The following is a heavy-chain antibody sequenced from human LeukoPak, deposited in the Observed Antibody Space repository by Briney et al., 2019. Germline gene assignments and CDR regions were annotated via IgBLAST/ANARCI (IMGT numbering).Heavy chain of an antibody. Sequence: GRSLRLSCAPAAFTFGSYAMHCVRHTPGKGLEYVSAISGNGGSTTYANSVKGRSSISRDNPKNTLYLQMGSLRAEDMAVYFCARDFTSGWCHRIYYYYMDVWGKGTTVTVSS. CDR2: ISGNGGST. J-gene: IGHJ6*03. CDR1: AFTFGSYA. CDR3: ARDFTSGWCHRIYYYYMDV. V-gene: IGHV3-64*01. D-gene: IGHD6-19*01.